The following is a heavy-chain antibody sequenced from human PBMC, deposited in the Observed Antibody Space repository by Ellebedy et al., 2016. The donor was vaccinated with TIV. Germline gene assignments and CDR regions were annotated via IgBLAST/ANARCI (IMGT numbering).Heavy chain of an antibody. V-gene: IGHV1-2*02. J-gene: IGHJ4*02. CDR1: GYTFTGYY. CDR2: INPNSGGT. D-gene: IGHD6-13*01. Sequence: AASVKVSCKASGYTFTGYYMHWVRQAPGQGLEWMGWINPNSGGTNYAQKFQGRVTMTRDTSISAAYMELSRLRSDDTAVYSGARVEQQLGFIDYWGQGTLVTVSS. CDR3: ARVEQQLGFIDY.